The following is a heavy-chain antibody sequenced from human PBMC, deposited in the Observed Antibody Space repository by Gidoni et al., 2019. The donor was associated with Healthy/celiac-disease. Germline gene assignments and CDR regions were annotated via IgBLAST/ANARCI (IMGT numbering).Heavy chain of an antibody. D-gene: IGHD2-15*01. CDR3: ARGGVVVTPVFDY. CDR1: GGTFSSYA. J-gene: IGHJ4*02. Sequence: QVQLVQSGAEVKKPGSSVKVSCKASGGTFSSYAISWVRQAPGQGLEWMGGIIPIFVTANYAQKFQGRVTITADEYTSTAYMEMSSRRDEDTAVYYCARGGVVVTPVFDYWGQGTLVTVSS. CDR2: IIPIFVTA. V-gene: IGHV1-69*01.